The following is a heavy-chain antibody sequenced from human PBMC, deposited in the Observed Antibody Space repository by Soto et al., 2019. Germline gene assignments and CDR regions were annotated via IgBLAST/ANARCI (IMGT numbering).Heavy chain of an antibody. CDR3: ARGPSGDKVDS. CDR1: AGSISTVDYW. J-gene: IGHJ4*02. D-gene: IGHD7-27*01. CDR2: IYDGGRT. V-gene: IGHV4-30-4*01. Sequence: QVQLQESGPGLAKPSQTLSLTCTVSAGSISTVDYWWSWIRQSPDMGLEWIGHIYDGGRTYNNPSLESRVTMSVDTSKSQLSLTLSSVSAADTAVYYCARGPSGDKVDSWGQGTLVTVSS.